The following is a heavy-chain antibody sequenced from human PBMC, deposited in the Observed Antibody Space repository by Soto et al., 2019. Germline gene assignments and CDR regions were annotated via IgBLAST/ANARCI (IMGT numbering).Heavy chain of an antibody. V-gene: IGHV5-10-1*01. CDR2: IDPSDSYT. CDR1: VYSFTSYW. D-gene: IGHD2-2*01. CDR3: ASERVVPAAIAGMDV. J-gene: IGHJ6*02. Sequence: PGESLKISCKGSVYSFTSYWISWVRQMAGKGLEWMGRIDPSDSYTNYSPSFQGHVTISADKSISTAYLQWSSLKASDTAMYYCASERVVPAAIAGMDVWGQGTTVTVSS.